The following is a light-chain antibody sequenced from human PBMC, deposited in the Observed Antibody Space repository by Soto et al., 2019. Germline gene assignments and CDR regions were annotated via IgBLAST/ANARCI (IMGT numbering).Light chain of an antibody. J-gene: IGKJ1*01. CDR1: QCISHY. CDR2: AAS. CDR3: LQHNSYPWT. Sequence: DIQMTQSPSAMSASVGDRFTISGRASQCISHYLAWFQQKPGKVPKRLIYAASSLQGGVPSRFSGSGSGTEFTLTISSLRPEDFATYYCLQHNSYPWTFGQGTKVDIK. V-gene: IGKV1-17*03.